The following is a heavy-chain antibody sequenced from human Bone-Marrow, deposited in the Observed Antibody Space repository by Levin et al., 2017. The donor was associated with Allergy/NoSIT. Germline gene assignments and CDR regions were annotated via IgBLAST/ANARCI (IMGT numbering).Heavy chain of an antibody. CDR2: VSGAGGST. Sequence: PGGSLRLSCAASGFTFSTYAMSWVRQAPGKGLEWVSGVSGAGGSTYYADSVKGRFTISRDNSKNTMHLQMNSLRAEDTAVYYCAKDYSSTWSFFDIWGQGTMVTVSS. J-gene: IGHJ3*02. V-gene: IGHV3-23*01. CDR3: AKDYSSTWSFFDI. D-gene: IGHD6-13*01. CDR1: GFTFSTYA.